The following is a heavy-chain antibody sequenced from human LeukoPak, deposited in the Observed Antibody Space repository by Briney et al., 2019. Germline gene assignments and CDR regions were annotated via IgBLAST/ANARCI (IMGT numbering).Heavy chain of an antibody. J-gene: IGHJ4*02. CDR3: ARHVEVLRFLEWLLKRAYYFDY. V-gene: IGHV4-39*01. D-gene: IGHD3-3*01. CDR2: IYYSGST. Sequence: SGTLSLTCTVSGGSISSSSYYWGWIRQPPGKGLEWIGSIYYSGSTYYNPSLKSRVTISVDTSKNQFSLKLSSVTAADTAVYYCARHVEVLRFLEWLLKRAYYFDYWGQGTLVTVSS. CDR1: GGSISSSSYY.